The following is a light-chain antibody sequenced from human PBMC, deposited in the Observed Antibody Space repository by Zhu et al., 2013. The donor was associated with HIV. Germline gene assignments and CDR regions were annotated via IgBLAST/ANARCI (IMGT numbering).Light chain of an antibody. CDR3: QQYYSTPRT. CDR2: WAS. V-gene: IGKV4-1*01. Sequence: DIVMTQSPDSLAVSLGERATINCKSSQSVLYSSNNENYLAWYQQKPGQPPKLLIYWASTRESGVPDRFSGSGSGTDFTLTISSLQAEDVAVYYCQQYYSTPRTFGQGTKWKS. J-gene: IGKJ1*01. CDR1: QSVLYSSNNENY.